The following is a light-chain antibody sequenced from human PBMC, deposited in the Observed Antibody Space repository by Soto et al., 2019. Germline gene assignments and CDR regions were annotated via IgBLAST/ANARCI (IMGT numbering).Light chain of an antibody. CDR3: QQYSKWPLT. CDR2: AVS. V-gene: IGKV3-15*01. CDR1: QSVSSN. Sequence: EIMLTQSPGTLSSSPGERATLSCRASQSVSSNLAWYQQKPGQAPRLLIYAVSTRATGIPARFSGSGSGTEFTLTISSLQSEDFAVYYCQQYSKWPLTFGQGTKVEI. J-gene: IGKJ1*01.